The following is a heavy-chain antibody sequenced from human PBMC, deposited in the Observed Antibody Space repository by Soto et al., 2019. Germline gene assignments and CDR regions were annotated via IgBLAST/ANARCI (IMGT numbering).Heavy chain of an antibody. V-gene: IGHV3-23*01. CDR2: ISSPGTDT. J-gene: IGHJ4*02. D-gene: IGHD3-16*01. CDR3: GKGGLESSHGTVDN. CDR1: GFTLSTSS. Sequence: GGSLRLSCAASGFTLSTSSMSCVRHAAVRGLDWFSSISSPGTDTFYADSVKGRFSISRDTSMNTLYLQMDNLRAEDTALYYCGKGGLESSHGTVDNWGQGTLVTVSS.